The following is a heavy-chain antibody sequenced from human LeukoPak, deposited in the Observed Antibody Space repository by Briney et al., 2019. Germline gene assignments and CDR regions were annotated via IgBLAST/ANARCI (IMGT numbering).Heavy chain of an antibody. J-gene: IGHJ4*02. CDR1: GFTFSAYA. Sequence: PGRSLRLSCAASGFTFSAYAIHWVRQPPGKCLEWVSFTSSDATTGHFADSAKGRFTMSRDNSKNTVYLQMTTLRDEDTAVYYCTRGSGSGSFLIDYWGRGTLVTVSS. V-gene: IGHV3-30-3*01. CDR3: TRGSGSGSFLIDY. D-gene: IGHD3-10*01. CDR2: TSSDATTG.